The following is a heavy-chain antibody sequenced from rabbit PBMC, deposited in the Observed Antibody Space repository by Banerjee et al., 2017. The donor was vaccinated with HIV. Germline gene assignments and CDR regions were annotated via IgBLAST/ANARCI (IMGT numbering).Heavy chain of an antibody. J-gene: IGHJ4*01. D-gene: IGHD1-1*01. V-gene: IGHV1S40*01. CDR1: GFSFSSNYY. Sequence: QSLEESGGDLVKPGASLTLTCTASGFSFSSNYYMCWVRQAPGKGLEWIACIYISSGSTYYASWAKGRFTISKTSSTTVTLQMTSLTAADTATYFCARDDTNNGLGFNLWGQGTLVTVS. CDR2: IYISSGST. CDR3: ARDDTNNGLGFNL.